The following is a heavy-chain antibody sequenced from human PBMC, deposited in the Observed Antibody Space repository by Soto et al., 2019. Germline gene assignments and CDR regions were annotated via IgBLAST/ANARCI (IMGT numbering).Heavy chain of an antibody. CDR3: ASQGSTTAEVFDY. V-gene: IGHV3-53*01. CDR1: GFTVSSNY. D-gene: IGHD4-17*01. CDR2: IYSGGST. Sequence: PGGSLRLSCAASGFTVSSNYMSWVRQAPGKGLEWVSVIYSGGSTYYADSVKGRFTISRDNSKNTLYLQMNSLRAEDTAVYYCASQGSTTAEVFDYWGQGTLVTVSS. J-gene: IGHJ4*02.